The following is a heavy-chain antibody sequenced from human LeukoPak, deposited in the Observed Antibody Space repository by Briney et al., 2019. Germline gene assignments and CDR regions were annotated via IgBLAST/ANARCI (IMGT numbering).Heavy chain of an antibody. CDR2: ISAYNGKT. CDR3: ARVGYDYVWGSYRPPSYFDY. V-gene: IGHV1-18*01. J-gene: IGHJ4*02. Sequence: ASVKVSCKASGYTFTSYGISWVRQAPGQGLEWLGWISAYNGKTNYAQKLQGRVTMTTDTSTNTAYMELRSLRSDDPAVYYCARVGYDYVWGSYRPPSYFDYWGQGTLVTVSS. D-gene: IGHD3-16*02. CDR1: GYTFTSYG.